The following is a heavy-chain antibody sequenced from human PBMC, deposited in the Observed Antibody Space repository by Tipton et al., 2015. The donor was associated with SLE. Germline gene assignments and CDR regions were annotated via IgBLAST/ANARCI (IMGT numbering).Heavy chain of an antibody. V-gene: IGHV4-59*01. CDR3: ARDPDSNRAFDI. Sequence: TLSLTCTVSGGSISSYYWSWIRQPPGKGLEWIGYIYYSGSTNYNPSLKSRVTISVDTSKNQFSLKLSSVTAADTAVYYCARDPDSNRAFDIWVQGTMVTVSS. CDR2: IYYSGST. CDR1: GGSISSYY. D-gene: IGHD4-11*01. J-gene: IGHJ3*02.